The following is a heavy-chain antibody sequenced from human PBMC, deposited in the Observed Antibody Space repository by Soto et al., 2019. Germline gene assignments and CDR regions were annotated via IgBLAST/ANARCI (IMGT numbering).Heavy chain of an antibody. D-gene: IGHD3-10*01. CDR1: GVTFSSYS. Sequence: PVRSLRLSYAASGVTFSSYSMNWVHQAPGKGLEWVSSISSSSSYIYYADSVKGRFTISRDNAKNSLYLQMNSLRAEDTAVYYCASDSGVVWGQGTTVTV. J-gene: IGHJ6*02. CDR3: ASDSGVV. CDR2: ISSSSSYI. V-gene: IGHV3-21*01.